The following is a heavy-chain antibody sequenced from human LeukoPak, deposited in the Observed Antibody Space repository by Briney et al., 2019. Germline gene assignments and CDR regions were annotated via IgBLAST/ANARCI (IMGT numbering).Heavy chain of an antibody. CDR2: INHSGST. D-gene: IGHD2-2*01. Sequence: SETLSLTCAVYGGSFSGYYWSWIRQPPGKGLEWIGEINHSGSTNYNPSLKSRVTVSVDTSKNQFSLKLSSVTAADTAVYYCARDRAVVVPAAMAYGMDVWGKGTTVTVSS. J-gene: IGHJ6*04. V-gene: IGHV4-34*01. CDR3: ARDRAVVVPAAMAYGMDV. CDR1: GGSFSGYY.